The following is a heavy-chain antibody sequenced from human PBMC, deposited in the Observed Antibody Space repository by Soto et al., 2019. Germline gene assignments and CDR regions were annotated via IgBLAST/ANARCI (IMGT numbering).Heavy chain of an antibody. CDR3: ARQVGGWAPWYFDY. Sequence: QVQLQESGPGLVKPSETLSLTCTVSGGSISSYYWSWIRQPPGKGLEWFGYICYSGSTNYNPSLKGRVTISVDTSKNQFSLKLSSVTAADTAVYYCARQVGGWAPWYFDYWGQGTLVTVSS. D-gene: IGHD6-19*01. V-gene: IGHV4-59*08. CDR2: ICYSGST. CDR1: GGSISSYY. J-gene: IGHJ4*02.